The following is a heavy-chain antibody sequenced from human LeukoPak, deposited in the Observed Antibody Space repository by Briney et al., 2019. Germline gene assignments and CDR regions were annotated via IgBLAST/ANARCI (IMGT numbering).Heavy chain of an antibody. Sequence: PGGSLRLSCAASGFTFSSYSMNWVRQAPGKGLEWVSSISSSSSYIYYADSVKGRFTISRDNAKNSLYLQMNSLRPEDTAVYYCARVAGRFLESNWFDPWGQGTLVTVSS. CDR1: GFTFSSYS. J-gene: IGHJ5*02. D-gene: IGHD3-3*01. CDR2: ISSSSSYI. V-gene: IGHV3-21*04. CDR3: ARVAGRFLESNWFDP.